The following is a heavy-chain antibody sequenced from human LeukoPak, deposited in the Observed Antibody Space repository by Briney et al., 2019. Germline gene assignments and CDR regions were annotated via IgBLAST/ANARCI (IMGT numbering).Heavy chain of an antibody. CDR1: GGSFSGYY. CDR2: INHSGST. J-gene: IGHJ4*02. Sequence: SETLSLTCAVYGGSFSGYYWSWIRQPPGKGLEWIGEINHSGSTNYNPSLKSRVTISVDASKNQFSLKLSSVTAADTAVYYCARVWYYYDSSGYYYFDYWGQGTLVTVSS. D-gene: IGHD3-22*01. CDR3: ARVWYYYDSSGYYYFDY. V-gene: IGHV4-34*01.